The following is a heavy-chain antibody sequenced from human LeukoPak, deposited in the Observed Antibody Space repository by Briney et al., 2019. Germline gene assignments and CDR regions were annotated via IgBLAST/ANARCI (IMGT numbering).Heavy chain of an antibody. J-gene: IGHJ5*02. CDR2: IYHSGST. V-gene: IGHV4-38-2*02. Sequence: SETLSLTCTVSGYSISSGYYWGWIRQPPGKGLEWIGSIYHSGSTYYNPSLKSRVTISVDTSKNQFSLKLSSVTAADTAAYYCARDSGNYYGSGSYYKNWFDPWGQGTLVTVSS. D-gene: IGHD3-10*01. CDR1: GYSISSGYY. CDR3: ARDSGNYYGSGSYYKNWFDP.